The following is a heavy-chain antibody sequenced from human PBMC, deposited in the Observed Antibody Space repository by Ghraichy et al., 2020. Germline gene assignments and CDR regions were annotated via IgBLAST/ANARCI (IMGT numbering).Heavy chain of an antibody. Sequence: SETLSLTCAVSGYSISSGYYWGCIRQPPGKGLEWIASILHSGVTYNNPPLKSRVTMSVDTSKNQISLKLSSVTAADTAVYYCVRGGSGSFFVYWGQGTLVTVSS. D-gene: IGHD3-10*01. CDR1: GYSISSGYY. V-gene: IGHV4-38-2*01. CDR3: VRGGSGSFFVY. J-gene: IGHJ4*02. CDR2: ILHSGVT.